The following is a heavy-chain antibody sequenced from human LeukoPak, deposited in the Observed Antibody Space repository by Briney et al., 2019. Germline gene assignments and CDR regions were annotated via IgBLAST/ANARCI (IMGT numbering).Heavy chain of an antibody. D-gene: IGHD5-12*01. CDR1: GDSVSGNSCA. J-gene: IGHJ3*02. V-gene: IGHV6-1*01. CDR2: TYYRSRWRN. CDR3: VRAFRGYSGYDAFDI. Sequence: SQTLSLTCAISGDSVSGNSCAWNWIRQSPSRGPEWLGRTYYRSRWRNDYSVSVKSRISINPDTSKNQFSLQLKSVTPEDTAVYYCVRAFRGYSGYDAFDIWGQGIMVTVSS.